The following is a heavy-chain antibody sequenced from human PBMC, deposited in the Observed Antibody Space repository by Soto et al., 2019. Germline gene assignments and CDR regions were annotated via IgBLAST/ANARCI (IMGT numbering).Heavy chain of an antibody. CDR3: ARRITIFGVVIPLDAFDI. D-gene: IGHD3-3*01. CDR1: GYSFTSYW. CDR2: IYPGDSDT. J-gene: IGHJ3*02. V-gene: IGHV5-51*01. Sequence: GESLKISCKGSGYSFTSYWIGWVRQMPGKGLEWMGIIYPGDSDTRYSPSFQGQVTISADKSISTAYLQWSSLKASDTAMYYFARRITIFGVVIPLDAFDIWGQGTMVTVSS.